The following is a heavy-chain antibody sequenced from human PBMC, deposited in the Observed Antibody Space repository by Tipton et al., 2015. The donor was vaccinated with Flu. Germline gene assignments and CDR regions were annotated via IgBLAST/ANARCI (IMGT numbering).Heavy chain of an antibody. J-gene: IGHJ4*02. D-gene: IGHD3-9*01. CDR1: GFSFSDYW. V-gene: IGHV3-7*01. CDR2: INQDGSVN. Sequence: QLVQSGGGLVQPGGSLRLSCAASGFSFSDYWMHWVRQAPGKGLEWVANINQDGSVNYYVDSVKGRFTISRDNSKNTLYLQMNSLRAEDTAVYYCARGYDILTDGGGYFDYWGQGTLVTVSS. CDR3: ARGYDILTDGGGYFDY.